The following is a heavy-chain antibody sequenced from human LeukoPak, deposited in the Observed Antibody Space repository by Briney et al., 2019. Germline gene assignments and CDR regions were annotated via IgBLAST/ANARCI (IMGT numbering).Heavy chain of an antibody. Sequence: SVKVSCKASGGTFSSYAISWVRQAPGQGLEWMGRIIPIFGIANYPQKFQGRVTFTADKSTSTAYMELSSLSSEDTAVYYCARDHVLLWFGELIGRANWFDPWGQGTLVTVSS. V-gene: IGHV1-69*04. CDR3: ARDHVLLWFGELIGRANWFDP. D-gene: IGHD3-10*01. CDR1: GGTFSSYA. CDR2: IIPIFGIA. J-gene: IGHJ5*02.